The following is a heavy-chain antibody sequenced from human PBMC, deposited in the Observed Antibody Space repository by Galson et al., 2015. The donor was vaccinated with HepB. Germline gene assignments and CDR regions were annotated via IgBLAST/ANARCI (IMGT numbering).Heavy chain of an antibody. V-gene: IGHV3-33*01. CDR3: ASSHYYDSRGGFDY. CDR1: GFTFSSYG. D-gene: IGHD3-22*01. J-gene: IGHJ4*02. Sequence: SLRLSCAASGFTFSSYGMHWVRQAPDKGLEWVAVIWYDGSNKYYADSVKGRFTISRDNSKNTLYLQMNSLRAEDTAVYYCASSHYYDSRGGFDYWGQGTLVTVSS. CDR2: IWYDGSNK.